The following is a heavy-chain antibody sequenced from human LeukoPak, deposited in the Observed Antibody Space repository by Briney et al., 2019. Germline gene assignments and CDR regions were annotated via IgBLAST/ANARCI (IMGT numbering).Heavy chain of an antibody. CDR2: ITTGGPNT. J-gene: IGHJ2*01. CDR3: AKDRTVGASYWYFDL. CDR1: GFTFSSYT. D-gene: IGHD1-26*01. Sequence: GSLRLSCTASGFTFSSYTMSWVRQAPGKGLKWVSTITTGGPNTYYADSVKGRFTVSRDDSKNTLYLQMNSLRAEDTAVYYCAKDRTVGASYWYFDLWXRXXLVXVSS. V-gene: IGHV3-23*01.